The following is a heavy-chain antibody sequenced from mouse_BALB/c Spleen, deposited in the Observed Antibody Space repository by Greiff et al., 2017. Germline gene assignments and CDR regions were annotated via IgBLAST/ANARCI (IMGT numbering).Heavy chain of an antibody. CDR2: IRSKSNNYAT. V-gene: IGHV10-1*02. CDR3: VRGIYYGYDPWFAY. CDR1: GFTFNTYA. J-gene: IGHJ3*01. Sequence: EVQGVESGGGLVQPKGSLKLSCAASGFTFNTYAMNWVRQAPGKGLEWVARIRSKSNNYATYYADSVKDRFTISRDDSQSMLYLQMNNLKTEDTAMYYCVRGIYYGYDPWFAYWGQGTLVTVSA. D-gene: IGHD2-2*01.